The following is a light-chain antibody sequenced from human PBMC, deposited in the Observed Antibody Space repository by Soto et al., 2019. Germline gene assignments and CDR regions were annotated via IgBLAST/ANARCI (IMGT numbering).Light chain of an antibody. J-gene: IGLJ2*01. V-gene: IGLV2-14*01. CDR3: SSYTTIKTVV. Sequence: QSVLTQPASVSGSPGQSITISCTGSGRDIGAYDYVSWYQQHPGKAPKLLIYGVKNRPSGVSYRFSASKSAFTASLTISGLQAEDEAHYYCSSYTTIKTVVFGGGTKLTVL. CDR1: GRDIGAYDY. CDR2: GVK.